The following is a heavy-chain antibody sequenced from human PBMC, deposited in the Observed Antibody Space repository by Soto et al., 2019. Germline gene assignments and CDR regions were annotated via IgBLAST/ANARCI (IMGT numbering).Heavy chain of an antibody. CDR3: ARAPRDRSGYPQYYFDC. D-gene: IGHD3-22*01. V-gene: IGHV1-2*04. CDR1: GYTFTGYY. CDR2: INPNSGGT. J-gene: IGHJ4*02. Sequence: QVQLVQSGAEVKKPGASVKVSCKASGYTFTGYYMHWVRQAPGQGLEWMGWINPNSGGTNYAQKFQGWVTMTRDTPISTAYMALSRLRYYDTAVYYCARAPRDRSGYPQYYFDCWGQGTLVAVSS.